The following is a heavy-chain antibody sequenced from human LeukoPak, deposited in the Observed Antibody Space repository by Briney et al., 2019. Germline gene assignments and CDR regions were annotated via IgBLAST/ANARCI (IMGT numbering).Heavy chain of an antibody. J-gene: IGHJ4*02. V-gene: IGHV3-7*01. CDR2: IKQDGSAK. CDR3: ARDGPSVGIDF. CDR1: GFTFSSHW. Sequence: PGRSLRLSCAASGFTFSSHWMSWVRQAPGKGLEWVANIKQDGSAKYYVDSVRGRFTISRDNAKTSLYLQMNSLRAEDTAVYYCARDGPSVGIDFWGQGALVTVSS. D-gene: IGHD7-27*01.